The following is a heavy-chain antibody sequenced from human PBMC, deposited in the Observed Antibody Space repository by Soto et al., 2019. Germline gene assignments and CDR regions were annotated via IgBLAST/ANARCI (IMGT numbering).Heavy chain of an antibody. CDR2: FDPEDGET. CDR3: WAFGRITMVRGVITLDY. J-gene: IGHJ4*02. Sequence: QVPLVQSGAEVKKPGASVKVSCKVSGYTLTELSMHWVRQAPGKGLEWMGGFDPEDGETIYAQKFQGRVTMTEDTSTDTAYMELSSLRSEDTAVYYCWAFGRITMVRGVITLDYWGQGTLVTVSS. D-gene: IGHD3-10*01. V-gene: IGHV1-24*01. CDR1: GYTLTELS.